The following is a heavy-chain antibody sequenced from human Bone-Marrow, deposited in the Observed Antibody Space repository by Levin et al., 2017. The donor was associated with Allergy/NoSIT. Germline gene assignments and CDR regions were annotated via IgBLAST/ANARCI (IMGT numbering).Heavy chain of an antibody. CDR2: ISYDGSSK. CDR1: GFTFSTYA. Sequence: SCAASGFTFSTYAMHWVRQAPGKGLEWVAIISYDGSSKYYADSVKGRFTISRDNSQNTLYLQMNSLRAEDTAVYYCARADRDYYYYFPLDVWGQGTTVTVSS. V-gene: IGHV3-30-3*01. CDR3: ARADRDYYYYFPLDV. J-gene: IGHJ6*02.